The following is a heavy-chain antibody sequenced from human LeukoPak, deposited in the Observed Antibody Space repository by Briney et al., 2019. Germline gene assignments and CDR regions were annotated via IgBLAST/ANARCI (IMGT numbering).Heavy chain of an antibody. D-gene: IGHD6-13*01. V-gene: IGHV1-3*01. CDR2: INAGNGNT. CDR3: ASGYSGSWYWFDP. J-gene: IGHJ5*02. Sequence: EASVKVSCKASGYTFTSYAMHWVRQAPGQRLEWMGWINAGNGNTKYSQKFQGRVTITRDTSASTAYMELSSLRSEDTAVYYCASGYSGSWYWFDPWGQGTLVTVSS. CDR1: GYTFTSYA.